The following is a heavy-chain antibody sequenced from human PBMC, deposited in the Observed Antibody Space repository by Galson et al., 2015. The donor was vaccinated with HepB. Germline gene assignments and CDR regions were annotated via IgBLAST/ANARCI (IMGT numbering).Heavy chain of an antibody. Sequence: SLRLSCAASGFTFNSYSMNWVRQAPGKGLEWVSYISSSSSTIYYADSVKGRFTIARDNAKNSLYLQMNSLRAEDTAVYYCARVKGVWWSYRRNVGIWFDPW. CDR1: GFTFNSYS. D-gene: IGHD3-16*02. V-gene: IGHV3-48*04. CDR3: ARVKGVWWSYRRNVGIWFDP. J-gene: IGHJ5*02. CDR2: ISSSSSTI.